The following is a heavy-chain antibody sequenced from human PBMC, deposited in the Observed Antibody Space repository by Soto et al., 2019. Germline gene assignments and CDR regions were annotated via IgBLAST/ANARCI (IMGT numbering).Heavy chain of an antibody. CDR1: GFTFSSYG. J-gene: IGHJ6*02. D-gene: IGHD2-15*01. CDR3: AKDYSCSGGSCYSDYYYYGMDV. V-gene: IGHV3-30*18. Sequence: GGSLRLSCAASGFTFSSYGMHWVRQAPGKGLEWVAVISYDGSNKYYADSVKGRFTISRDNSKNTLYLQMNSLRAEDTAVYYCAKDYSCSGGSCYSDYYYYGMDVWGQGTTVTVSS. CDR2: ISYDGSNK.